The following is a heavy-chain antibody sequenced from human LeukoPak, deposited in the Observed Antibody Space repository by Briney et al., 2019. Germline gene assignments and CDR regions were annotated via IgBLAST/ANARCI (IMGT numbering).Heavy chain of an antibody. CDR3: ARHVNYYDSSGYYYYYFDY. J-gene: IGHJ4*02. CDR1: GGSLNGHY. D-gene: IGHD3-22*01. CDR2: INHSGST. Sequence: SETLSLTCAVYGGSLNGHYWSWIRQPPGKGLEWIGEINHSGSTNYNPSLKSRVTTSVDTSKNQFSLKLSSVAAADTAVYYCARHVNYYDSSGYYYYYFDYWGQGTLVTVSS. V-gene: IGHV4-34*01.